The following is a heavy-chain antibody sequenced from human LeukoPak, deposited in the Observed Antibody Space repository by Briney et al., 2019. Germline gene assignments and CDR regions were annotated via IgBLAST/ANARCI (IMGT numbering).Heavy chain of an antibody. D-gene: IGHD6-13*01. Sequence: SETLSLTCTVSGGSISSYYWSWIRQPPGKGLEGIGYIYYSGSTNYNPSLKSRVTISVDTSKNQCSLKLSSVTAADTAVYYCARGDSSSWYLGAFDIWGQGTMVTVSS. CDR3: ARGDSSSWYLGAFDI. V-gene: IGHV4-59*01. CDR1: GGSISSYY. J-gene: IGHJ3*02. CDR2: IYYSGST.